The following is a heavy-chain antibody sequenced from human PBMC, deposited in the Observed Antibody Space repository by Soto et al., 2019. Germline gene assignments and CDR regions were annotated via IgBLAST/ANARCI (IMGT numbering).Heavy chain of an antibody. V-gene: IGHV1-18*01. D-gene: IGHD6-13*01. J-gene: IGHJ4*02. Sequence: ASVKVSCKASGYTFTSYGISWVRQAPGQGLEWMGWISAYNGNTNYAQKLQGRVTMTTDTSTSTAYMELRSLRSDDTAVYYCARDSVSSWPLSDFDYWGQGTLVTVSS. CDR3: ARDSVSSWPLSDFDY. CDR1: GYTFTSYG. CDR2: ISAYNGNT.